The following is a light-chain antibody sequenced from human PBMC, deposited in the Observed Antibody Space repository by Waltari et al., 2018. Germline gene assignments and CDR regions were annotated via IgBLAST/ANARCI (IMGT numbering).Light chain of an antibody. CDR1: QSVNTF. Sequence: ETVLTQSPGTLSLSPGERATLSCKASQSVNTFLAWYQQKPGQAPRLVIYDASKRVAGVPARFSGSGSGTDFILTISSLEPEDSAVYYCQQRGNWPPVFGGGTKVEIK. J-gene: IGKJ4*01. CDR2: DAS. CDR3: QQRGNWPPV. V-gene: IGKV3-11*01.